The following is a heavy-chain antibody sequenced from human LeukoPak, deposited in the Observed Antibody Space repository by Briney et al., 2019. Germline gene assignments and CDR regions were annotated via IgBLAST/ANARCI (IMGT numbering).Heavy chain of an antibody. CDR1: GFTVSSNY. CDR3: ARGPPPMLGWLRPRGFDL. CDR2: IYSGGST. J-gene: IGHJ2*01. Sequence: QPGGSLRLSCAASGFTVSSNYMSWVRQAPGKGLEWVSIIYSGGSTHYADSVKGRFTISRDNSKNTLYLQMNSLRAEDTAVYYCARGPPPMLGWLRPRGFDLWGRGTLVTVSS. D-gene: IGHD5-24*01. V-gene: IGHV3-66*01.